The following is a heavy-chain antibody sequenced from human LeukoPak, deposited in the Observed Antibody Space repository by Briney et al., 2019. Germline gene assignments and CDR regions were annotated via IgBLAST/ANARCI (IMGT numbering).Heavy chain of an antibody. CDR2: IKQDGSEK. D-gene: IGHD4-17*01. J-gene: IGHJ5*02. CDR3: ARWDGDYEGAEWFDP. Sequence: GGSLRLSCAASGFTFSTYWMSWVRQAPGKGLEWVANIKQDGSEKYYVDSVKGRFTISRDNAKNSLYLQMNSLRAEDTAVYYCARWDGDYEGAEWFDPWGQGTLVTVSS. CDR1: GFTFSTYW. V-gene: IGHV3-7*01.